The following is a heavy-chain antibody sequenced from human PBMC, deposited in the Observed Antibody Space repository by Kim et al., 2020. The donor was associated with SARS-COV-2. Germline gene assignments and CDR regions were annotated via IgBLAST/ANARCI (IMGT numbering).Heavy chain of an antibody. CDR3: ARGGQQLVRTPWDY. D-gene: IGHD6-13*01. J-gene: IGHJ4*02. V-gene: IGHV1-8*01. Sequence: AQKFQSRVTMTRNTSISTAYMELSSLRSEDTAVYYCARGGQQLVRTPWDYWGQGTLVTVSS.